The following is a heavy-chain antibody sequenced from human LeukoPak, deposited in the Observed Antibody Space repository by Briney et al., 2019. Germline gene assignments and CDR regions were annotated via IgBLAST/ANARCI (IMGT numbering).Heavy chain of an antibody. V-gene: IGHV3-23*01. CDR3: ARIPPDCSSASCYRNWFDP. Sequence: GGSLRLSCAASGFTFSSYAMSWVRQAPGKGLEWVSTITGSGGSTYYADSVKGRFTISRDNSKSTLYLQMNSLRAEDTAVYYCARIPPDCSSASCYRNWFDPWGQGTLVTVSS. D-gene: IGHD2-2*01. CDR1: GFTFSSYA. CDR2: ITGSGGST. J-gene: IGHJ5*02.